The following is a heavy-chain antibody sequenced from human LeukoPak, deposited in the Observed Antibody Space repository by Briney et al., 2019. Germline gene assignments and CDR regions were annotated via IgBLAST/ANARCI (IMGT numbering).Heavy chain of an antibody. CDR1: GFTFSSDA. Sequence: GGSLRLSCAASGFTFSSDAMSWVCQAPGKGLEWVSAISGSGGSTYYADSVKGRFTISRDNSKNTLYLQMNSLRAEDTAVYYCAKDPYYYGSGSMGLWGQGTMVTVSS. D-gene: IGHD3-10*01. J-gene: IGHJ3*01. CDR3: AKDPYYYGSGSMGL. V-gene: IGHV3-23*01. CDR2: ISGSGGST.